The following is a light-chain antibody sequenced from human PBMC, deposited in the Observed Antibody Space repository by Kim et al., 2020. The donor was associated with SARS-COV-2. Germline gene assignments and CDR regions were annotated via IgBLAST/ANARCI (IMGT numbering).Light chain of an antibody. CDR1: ALPKQY. CDR2: KDS. V-gene: IGLV3-25*03. CDR3: QSAGSSALYWV. Sequence: SYELTQPPSVSVSPGQTARITCSGDALPKQYAYWYQQKPGQAPVLVIYKDSERPSGIPERFSGSSSGTTVTLTISGVQAEDEADYYCQSAGSSALYWVFGGGTQLTVL. J-gene: IGLJ3*02.